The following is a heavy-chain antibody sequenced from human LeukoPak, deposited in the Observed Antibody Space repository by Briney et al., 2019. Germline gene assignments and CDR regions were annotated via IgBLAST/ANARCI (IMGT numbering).Heavy chain of an antibody. V-gene: IGHV1-18*01. CDR1: GYTFTSYG. CDR3: ARVGDYDFWSGGHDAFDS. Sequence: ASVKVSCKASGYTFTSYGISWVRQAPGQGLEWMEWISAYNGNTNYAQKLQGRVTMTTDTSTSTAYMELRSLRSDDTAVYYCARVGDYDFWSGGHDAFDSWGQGTMVTVSS. D-gene: IGHD3-3*01. CDR2: ISAYNGNT. J-gene: IGHJ3*02.